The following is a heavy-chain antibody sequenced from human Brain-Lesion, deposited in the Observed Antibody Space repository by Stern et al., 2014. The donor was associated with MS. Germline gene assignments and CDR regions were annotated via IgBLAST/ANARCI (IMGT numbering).Heavy chain of an antibody. CDR2: IKEDGNEK. J-gene: IGHJ6*02. V-gene: IGHV3-7*01. CDR1: GFTFGNYW. D-gene: IGHD3-3*01. CDR3: ARVYNTIYGIVTQRGSGMDV. Sequence: EVQLVESGGGLVQPGGSLTISCTAAGFTFGNYWMTWVRQAPGQGLEWVADIKEDGNEKDYADSVKGRFTISSDTSTTPLYLRSNSLRVEDTALYYCARVYNTIYGIVTQRGSGMDVWGQGTTVIVSS.